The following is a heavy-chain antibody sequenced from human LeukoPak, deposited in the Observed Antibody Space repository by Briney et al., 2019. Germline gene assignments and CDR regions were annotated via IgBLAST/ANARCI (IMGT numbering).Heavy chain of an antibody. D-gene: IGHD3-9*01. Sequence: GGSLRLSCAAPGSTFNNYAMSWVRQAPGKGLEWVSTIGFGDDSAYYADSVKGRFTISRDNSKNTLYLQMNYLRAEDTAVYYCAKDPTSVGGRHDWLLDSWGQGTLVTVSS. J-gene: IGHJ5*02. CDR1: GSTFNNYA. CDR2: IGFGDDSA. CDR3: AKDPTSVGGRHDWLLDS. V-gene: IGHV3-23*01.